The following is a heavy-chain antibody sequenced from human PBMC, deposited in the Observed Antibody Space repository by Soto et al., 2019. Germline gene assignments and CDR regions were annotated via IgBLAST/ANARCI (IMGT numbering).Heavy chain of an antibody. CDR2: IYHSGST. D-gene: IGHD3-10*01. CDR3: ARGYYYGSGSYYGP. J-gene: IGHJ5*02. CDR1: GGSISSSNW. V-gene: IGHV4-4*02. Sequence: SETLSLTCAVSGGSISSSNWWSWVRQPPGKGLEWIGEIYHSGSTNYNPSLKSRVTISVDKSKNQFSLKLSSVTAADTAVYYCARGYYYGSGSYYGPWGQGTLVTVSS.